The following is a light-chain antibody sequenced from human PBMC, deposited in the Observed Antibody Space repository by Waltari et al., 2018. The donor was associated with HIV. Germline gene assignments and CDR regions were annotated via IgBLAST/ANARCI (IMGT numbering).Light chain of an antibody. V-gene: IGLV2-14*01. CDR1: NSDLGTYDF. CDR2: DVR. Sequence: QSALTQPASVSGSPGQSITISCTGTNSDLGTYDFVSWYQQYPAKAPRLIISDVRNRPSGISSRFSGSKYGYTASLTISGLRAEDEADYFCSSWTSSTTLVFGTGTKVTVL. CDR3: SSWTSSTTLV. J-gene: IGLJ1*01.